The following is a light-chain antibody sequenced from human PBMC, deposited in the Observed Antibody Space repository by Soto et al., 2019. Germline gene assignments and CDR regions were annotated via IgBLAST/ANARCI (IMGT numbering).Light chain of an antibody. Sequence: EIVLTQSPGTLSLSPGERATLSCKASQSVSSNFLAWYQRKPGQAPRLLIYGASYRATDIPDRFSGSGSGTDFTLTITRLEPEDFAVYYCQQYGTSPPTFGQGTKLEI. J-gene: IGKJ1*01. CDR2: GAS. V-gene: IGKV3-20*01. CDR1: QSVSSNF. CDR3: QQYGTSPPT.